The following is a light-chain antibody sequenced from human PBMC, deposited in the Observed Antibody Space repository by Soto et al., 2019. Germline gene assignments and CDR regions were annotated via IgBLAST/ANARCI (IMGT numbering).Light chain of an antibody. Sequence: QSALTQPASVSGSPGQSITISCTGTSSDVGGYNYVSWYQQHPGKAPKLILYEVSNRPSGVSNRFSGSKSGNTASLTITGLQAEDETDYYCRSYTSISTLVFGGGTKLTVL. CDR1: SSDVGGYNY. CDR2: EVS. CDR3: RSYTSISTLV. V-gene: IGLV2-14*01. J-gene: IGLJ2*01.